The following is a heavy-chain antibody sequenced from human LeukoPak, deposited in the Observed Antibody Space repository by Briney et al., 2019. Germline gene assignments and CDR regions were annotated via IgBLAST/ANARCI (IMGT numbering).Heavy chain of an antibody. CDR1: GFTFSSYG. D-gene: IGHD1-26*01. J-gene: IGHJ4*02. CDR2: ISYDGSNK. V-gene: IGHV3-30*18. CDR3: AKEWDTFDY. Sequence: GGSLRLSCAASGFTFSSYGMHWVRQAPGKGLEWVAVISYDGSNKYYADSVKGRFTISRDNSKNTLYLQMNSLRAEDAAVYYCAKEWDTFDYWGQGTLVTVSS.